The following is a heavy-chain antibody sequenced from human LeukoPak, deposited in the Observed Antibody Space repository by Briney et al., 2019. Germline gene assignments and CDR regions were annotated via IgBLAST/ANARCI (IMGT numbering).Heavy chain of an antibody. D-gene: IGHD6-13*01. CDR3: ARDHGLSSSSWYWFDP. CDR1: GFTFSSYS. V-gene: IGHV3-21*01. J-gene: IGHJ5*02. CDR2: IISSSSYI. Sequence: PGGSLRLSCAASGFTFSSYSMNWVRQAPGKGLEWVSSIISSSSYIYYADSVKGRFTISRDNAKNSLYLQMNSLRAEDTAVYCCARDHGLSSSSWYWFDPWGQGTLVTVSS.